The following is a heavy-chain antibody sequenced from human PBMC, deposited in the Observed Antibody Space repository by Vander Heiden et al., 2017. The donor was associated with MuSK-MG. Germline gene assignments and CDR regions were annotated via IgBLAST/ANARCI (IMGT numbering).Heavy chain of an antibody. V-gene: IGHV3-23*01. CDR2: ISGSGGRK. CDR3: AKVRWGGEQLYFDY. J-gene: IGHJ4*02. Sequence: EVQLLESGGGLVQPGGSLRLSCAASGFTFSSYAMSWVRQAPGKGLEWVSAISGSGGRKYYADAVKGRFTISRDNSKNTLYRQMKSMRAEETAVYYCAKVRWGGEQLYFDYWGQGTMVTVSS. D-gene: IGHD3-16*01. CDR1: GFTFSSYA.